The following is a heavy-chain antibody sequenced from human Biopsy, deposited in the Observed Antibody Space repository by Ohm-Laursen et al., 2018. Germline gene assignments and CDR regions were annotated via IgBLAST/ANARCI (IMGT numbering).Heavy chain of an antibody. J-gene: IGHJ4*01. CDR3: VRGWGGYNFDS. V-gene: IGHV3-23*01. D-gene: IGHD2-2*02. Sequence: SLRLSCSASGFTFNTYGMHWVRQAPGKGLEWVSHIDVLDYNTYYVDSVRGRFTISRDNSKEMVYLQINSLRDDDTAVYYCVRGWGGYNFDSWGPGTLVTVSS. CDR2: IDVLDYNT. CDR1: GFTFNTYG.